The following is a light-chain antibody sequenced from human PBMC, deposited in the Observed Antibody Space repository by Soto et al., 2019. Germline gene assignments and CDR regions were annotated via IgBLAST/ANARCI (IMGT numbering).Light chain of an antibody. J-gene: IGLJ2*01. CDR3: CSYRSTGPLV. Sequence: QSALTQPASVSGSPGQSVTISCTGTSSDIGAYKYVSWYQHHPGKSPRLMIYEVSNRPSGVSNRFSASKSGNTASLTISGLQDDDEEDYYWCSYRSTGPLVFGGGTKLTVL. CDR1: SSDIGAYKY. CDR2: EVS. V-gene: IGLV2-14*01.